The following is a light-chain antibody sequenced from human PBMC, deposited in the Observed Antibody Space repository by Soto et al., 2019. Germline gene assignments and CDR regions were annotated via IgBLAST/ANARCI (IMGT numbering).Light chain of an antibody. CDR2: DVS. CDR3: SSYSSSDTPYV. CDR1: SSDVGDYNY. J-gene: IGLJ1*01. Sequence: QSALTQPASVSGSPGQSITISCTGSSSDVGDYNYVAWYQQHPDKAPKLMIFDVSSRLSGVSNRFSGSKSGSTASLTISGLQAEDEADYFSSSYSSSDTPYVFGTATKVTVL. V-gene: IGLV2-14*03.